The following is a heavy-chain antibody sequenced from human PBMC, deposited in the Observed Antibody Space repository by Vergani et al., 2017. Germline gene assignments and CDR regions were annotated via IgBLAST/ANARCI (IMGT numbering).Heavy chain of an antibody. CDR3: ARTLSSSYNWFDP. V-gene: IGHV1-46*01. J-gene: IGHJ5*02. CDR1: GYTFTSYY. Sequence: QVQLVQSGAEVKKPGASVKVSCKASGYTFTSYYMHWVRQAPGQGLEWMGIINPSGGSKSYAQKFQGRVTMTRETSTSTVYMELSSLRSEETAVYYCARTLSSSYNWFDPWGQGTLVTVSS. CDR2: INPSGGSK. D-gene: IGHD6-6*01.